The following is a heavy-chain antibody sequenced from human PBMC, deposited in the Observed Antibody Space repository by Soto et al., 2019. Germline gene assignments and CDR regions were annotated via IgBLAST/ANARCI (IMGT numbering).Heavy chain of an antibody. Sequence: QVQLQESGPGLVKPSQTLSLTCTVSGGSISSGGYYWSWIRQHPGKGLEWIGYIYYSGSTSYNPSLTSRVTISVDTSKNQFSLKLSSVTAADTAVYYCARDRGGCISTSCYRGRYYYYGMDVWGQGTTVTVSS. CDR3: ARDRGGCISTSCYRGRYYYYGMDV. D-gene: IGHD2-2*01. CDR1: GGSISSGGYY. CDR2: IYYSGST. J-gene: IGHJ6*02. V-gene: IGHV4-31*03.